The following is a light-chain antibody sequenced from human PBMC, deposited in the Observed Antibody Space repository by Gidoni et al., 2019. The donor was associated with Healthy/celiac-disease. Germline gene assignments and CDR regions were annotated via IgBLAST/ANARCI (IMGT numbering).Light chain of an antibody. CDR3: QQANSFPIT. CDR1: QGISSW. V-gene: IGKV1-12*01. J-gene: IGKJ5*01. CDR2: AAS. Sequence: IQMPHSPSSVSASVGDSVTITRRERQGISSWLAWYQQKPGKASKLLIYAASSLQSGVPSRCSGRGAGTDFTLTISSLQPEDFATYYCQQANSFPITFGQGTRLEIK.